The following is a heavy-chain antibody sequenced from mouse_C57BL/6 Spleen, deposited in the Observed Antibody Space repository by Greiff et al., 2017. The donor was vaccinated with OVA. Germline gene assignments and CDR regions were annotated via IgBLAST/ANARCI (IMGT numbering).Heavy chain of an antibody. CDR2: IDPETGGT. Sequence: VQLQQSGAELVRPGASVTLSCKASGYTFTDYEMHWVKQTPVHGLEWIGAIDPETGGTAYNQKFKGKAILTADKSSSTAYMELRSLTSEDSAVYYGTRRPTMVTKAWFAYWGQGTLVTVSA. V-gene: IGHV1-15*01. CDR3: TRRPTMVTKAWFAY. CDR1: GYTFTDYE. J-gene: IGHJ3*01. D-gene: IGHD2-10*01.